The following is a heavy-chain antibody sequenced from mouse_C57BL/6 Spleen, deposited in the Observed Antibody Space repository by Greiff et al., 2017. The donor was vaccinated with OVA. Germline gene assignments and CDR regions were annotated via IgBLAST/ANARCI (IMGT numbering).Heavy chain of an antibody. J-gene: IGHJ3*01. CDR1: GYTFTDYN. CDR2: INPNNGGT. V-gene: IGHV1-18*01. CDR3: ARAGDYDEAWFAY. D-gene: IGHD2-4*01. Sequence: VHVKQSGPELVKPGASVTIPCKASGYTFTDYNMDWVKQSHGKSLEWIGDINPNNGGTIYNQKFKGKATLTVDKSSSTAYMELRSLTSEDTAVYYWARAGDYDEAWFAYWGQGTLVTVSA.